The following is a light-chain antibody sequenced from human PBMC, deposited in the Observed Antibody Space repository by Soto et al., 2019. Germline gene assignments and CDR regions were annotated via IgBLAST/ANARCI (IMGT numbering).Light chain of an antibody. CDR2: AAS. J-gene: IGKJ1*01. CDR1: QPFGSNY. V-gene: IGKV3-20*01. CDR3: QQYLTSAQT. Sequence: MGLTQPPGPLPFLPGKMTTLSSRASQPFGSNYLPWYQQRPGQAPGLLIYAASSRATGIPDRISASGSGTDFPLTISRLEPEDFAVYYCQQYLTSAQTFGQGTKVELK.